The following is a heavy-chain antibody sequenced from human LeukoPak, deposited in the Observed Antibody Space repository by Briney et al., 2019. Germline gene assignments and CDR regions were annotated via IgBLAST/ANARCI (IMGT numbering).Heavy chain of an antibody. D-gene: IGHD3-10*01. CDR1: GFTFSSYS. CDR2: ISSSSSYI. Sequence: GGSLRLSCAASGFTFSSYSMNWVRQAPGKGLEWVSSISSSSSYIYYADSVKGRFTISRDNAKNSLYLQMNSLRAEDTAVYYCARVRDYHGSGPNDYWGQGTLVTVSS. CDR3: ARVRDYHGSGPNDY. V-gene: IGHV3-21*01. J-gene: IGHJ4*02.